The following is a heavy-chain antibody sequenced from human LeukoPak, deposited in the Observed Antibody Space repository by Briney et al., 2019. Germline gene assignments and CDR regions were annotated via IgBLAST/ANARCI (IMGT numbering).Heavy chain of an antibody. CDR3: ARGSTYAY. V-gene: IGHV3-64*01. CDR1: GFTFSSYA. D-gene: IGHD2-2*01. Sequence: PGGSLRLSCAASGFTFSSYAMHWVRQAPGKGLEYVSATSSNGGSTYYANSVKGRFTISRDNSKNTLYLQMGSLRAEDMAVYYCARGSTYAYWGQGTLVTVSS. J-gene: IGHJ4*02. CDR2: TSSNGGST.